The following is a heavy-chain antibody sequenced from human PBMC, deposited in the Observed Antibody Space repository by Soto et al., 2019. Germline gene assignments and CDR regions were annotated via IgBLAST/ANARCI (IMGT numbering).Heavy chain of an antibody. CDR2: INPSGGST. CDR3: ASEYSSSSDYYYYYGMDV. D-gene: IGHD6-6*01. CDR1: GYTFTSYY. J-gene: IGHJ6*02. Sequence: QVQLVQSGAEVKKPGASVKVSCKASGYTFTSYYMHWVRQAPGQGLEWMGIINPSGGSTSYAQKFQGRVTITRDTSTSTVYMELSSLRSEDTAVYYCASEYSSSSDYYYYYGMDVWGQGTTVTVSS. V-gene: IGHV1-46*01.